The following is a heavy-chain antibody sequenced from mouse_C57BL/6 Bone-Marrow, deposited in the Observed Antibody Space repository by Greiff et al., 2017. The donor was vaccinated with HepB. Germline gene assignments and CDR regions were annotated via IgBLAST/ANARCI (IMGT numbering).Heavy chain of an antibody. V-gene: IGHV2-2*01. Sequence: VQLQQSGPGLVQPSQSLSITCTVSGFSLTSYGVHWVRQSPGKGLEWLGVIWSGGSTDYNAAFISRLSISKDNSKSQVFFKMNSLKADNTAIYYSASYYGSSLNARDYWGQGTSVTVSS. CDR3: ASYYGSSLNARDY. D-gene: IGHD1-1*01. CDR2: IWSGGST. J-gene: IGHJ4*01. CDR1: GFSLTSYG.